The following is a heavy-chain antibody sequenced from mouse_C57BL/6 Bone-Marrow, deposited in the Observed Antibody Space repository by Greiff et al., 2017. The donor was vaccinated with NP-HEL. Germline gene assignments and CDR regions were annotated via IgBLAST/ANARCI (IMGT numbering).Heavy chain of an antibody. CDR3: ARGYYGSSYESPYAMDY. CDR2: ISDGCSYN. V-gene: IGHV5-4*03. Sequence: EVKVVESGGGLVKPGGSLKLSCAASGFTFSSYAMSWVRQTPEKRLEWVATISDGCSYNYYPDNVKGRVTISRDNAKNNLYLRRSHLKSEDTAMYYCARGYYGSSYESPYAMDYWGQGTSVTVSA. CDR1: GFTFSSYA. J-gene: IGHJ4*01. D-gene: IGHD1-1*01.